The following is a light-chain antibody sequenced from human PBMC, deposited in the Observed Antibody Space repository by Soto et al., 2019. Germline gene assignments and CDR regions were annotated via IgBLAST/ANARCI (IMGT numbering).Light chain of an antibody. CDR3: QQYSSTPLT. CDR2: WAS. Sequence: DIVMTQSPDSLAVSLGERATLNCMSSQSVLSSSDNHNYLAWYQQKPGQPPKLISYWASMRESGVPDRFSGSGSGTDFTLTISSTQPEDVAVYYCQQYSSTPLTFGGGTTVEIK. V-gene: IGKV4-1*01. J-gene: IGKJ4*01. CDR1: QSVLSSSDNHNY.